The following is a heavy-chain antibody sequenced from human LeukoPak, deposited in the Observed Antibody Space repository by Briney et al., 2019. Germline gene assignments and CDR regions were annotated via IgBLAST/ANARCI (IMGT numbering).Heavy chain of an antibody. Sequence: GSLRLSCAASGFTFTSYWMHWVRQAPGKGLEWIGSIYYSGSTYYNPSLKSRVTISVDTSKNQFSLKLSSVTAADTAVYYCAKETIVVVPAAILRYYYYYYMDVWGKGTTVTVSS. CDR1: GFTFTSYW. CDR3: AKETIVVVPAAILRYYYYYYMDV. CDR2: IYYSGST. J-gene: IGHJ6*03. D-gene: IGHD2-2*02. V-gene: IGHV4-59*05.